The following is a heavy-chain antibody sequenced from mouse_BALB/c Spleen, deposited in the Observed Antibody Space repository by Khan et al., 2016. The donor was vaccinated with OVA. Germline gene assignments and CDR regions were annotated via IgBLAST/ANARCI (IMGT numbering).Heavy chain of an antibody. CDR2: IYPGSDNT. V-gene: IGHV1-77*01. Sequence: QVQLKQSGAELVRPGASVKLSCKASGYIFTDYNINWMRQRTGQGLEWIGEIYPGSDNTYYNERFKGKATLTVDKSSSTAYMHLSSLTSEDSAVYFCTREWAAWFPYWGQGTLVTVSA. CDR3: TREWAAWFPY. J-gene: IGHJ3*01. CDR1: GYIFTDYN.